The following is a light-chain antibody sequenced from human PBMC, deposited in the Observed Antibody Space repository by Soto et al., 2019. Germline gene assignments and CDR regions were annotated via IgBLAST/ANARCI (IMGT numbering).Light chain of an antibody. CDR1: SSDVGGYNY. Sequence: QSALTQPASVSGSPGQSITISCTGTSSDVGGYNYVSWYQQHPGKAPKLMIYDVSNRPSGVSNRFSGSKSGNAASQTISGLQADDEADYYCSSYTSSSTLVVFDGGTKLTVL. CDR3: SSYTSSSTLVV. V-gene: IGLV2-14*01. CDR2: DVS. J-gene: IGLJ2*01.